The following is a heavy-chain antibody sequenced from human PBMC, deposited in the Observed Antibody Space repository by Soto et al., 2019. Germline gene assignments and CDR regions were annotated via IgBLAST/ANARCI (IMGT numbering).Heavy chain of an antibody. J-gene: IGHJ6*02. CDR1: GGTFSSYA. V-gene: IGHV1-69*12. CDR2: IIPIFGTA. CDR3: ARDRWVGYCISTSCPRPYYYGMDV. Sequence: QVQLVQSGAEVKKPGSSVKVSCKASGGTFSSYAISWVRQAAGQGLEWMGGIIPIFGTANYAQKFQGRVTITADESTSTAYMELNSLRTDDTAVYYCARDRWVGYCISTSCPRPYYYGMDVWGQGTTVTLSS. D-gene: IGHD2-2*01.